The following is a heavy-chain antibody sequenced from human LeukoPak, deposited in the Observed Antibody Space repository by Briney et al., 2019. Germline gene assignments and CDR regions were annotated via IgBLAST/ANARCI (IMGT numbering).Heavy chain of an antibody. V-gene: IGHV3-33*01. CDR1: GFTFSSYG. D-gene: IGHD3-22*01. J-gene: IGHJ4*02. CDR2: IWYDGNNE. CDR3: ARSRSGYSPGY. Sequence: PGRSLRLSCAASGFTFSSYGMHWVRQNPGKGLEWVAVIWYDGNNEEYADSVKGRFTISRDNSKNTLYLQMNSLRAEDTAVYYCARSRSGYSPGYWGQGTLVTVSS.